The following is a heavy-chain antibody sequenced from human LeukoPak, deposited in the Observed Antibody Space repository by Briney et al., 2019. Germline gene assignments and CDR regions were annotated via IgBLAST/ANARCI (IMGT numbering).Heavy chain of an antibody. Sequence: GASVKVSCKASGYTFTGYYMHWVRQAPGQGLEWMGWINLNSGGTNYAQKFQGRVTMTRDTSISTAYMELSRLRSDDTAVYYCARDTDYLGVVIPNSGYWGQGTLVTVSS. J-gene: IGHJ4*02. CDR3: ARDTDYLGVVIPNSGY. CDR1: GYTFTGYY. CDR2: INLNSGGT. D-gene: IGHD3-3*01. V-gene: IGHV1-2*02.